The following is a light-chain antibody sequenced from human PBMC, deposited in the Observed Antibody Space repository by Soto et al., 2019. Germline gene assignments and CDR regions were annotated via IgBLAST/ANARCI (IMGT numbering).Light chain of an antibody. Sequence: QSVLTQPPSASGTPGQRVTISCSGSSSNIGSNYVYWYQQLPGTAPKLLIYRNNQRPSGVPDRFSGSKSGTSASLAISGLRSEDEADYYCAAWDDSLSGPCVFGGGTQLTVL. CDR2: RNN. CDR3: AAWDDSLSGPCV. J-gene: IGLJ2*01. CDR1: SSNIGSNY. V-gene: IGLV1-47*01.